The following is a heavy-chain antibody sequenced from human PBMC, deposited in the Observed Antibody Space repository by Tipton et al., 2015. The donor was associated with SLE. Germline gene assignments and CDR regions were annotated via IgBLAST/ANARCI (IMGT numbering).Heavy chain of an antibody. J-gene: IGHJ6*03. V-gene: IGHV4-39*07. Sequence: TLSLTCTVSGGSISSYYWGWIRRPPGKGLEWIGSIYYSGSTYYNPSLKSRVTISVDTSKNQFSLKLSSVTAADTAVYYCGSGGYYDFWSGYPYYYMDVWGKGTTVTVSS. CDR2: IYYSGST. CDR1: GGSISSYY. CDR3: GSGGYYDFWSGYPYYYMDV. D-gene: IGHD3-3*01.